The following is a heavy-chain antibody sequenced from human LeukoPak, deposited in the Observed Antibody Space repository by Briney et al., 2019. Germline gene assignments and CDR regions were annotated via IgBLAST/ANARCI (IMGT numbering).Heavy chain of an antibody. V-gene: IGHV3-21*01. CDR3: ARLMDWNDEFDY. D-gene: IGHD1-1*01. CDR1: GFTFSSYS. J-gene: IGHJ4*02. CDR2: ISSSSSYI. Sequence: GGSLRLSCAASGFTFSSYSMNWVRQAPGKGLEWVSSISSSSSYIYYADSVKGRFTISRDNAKNSLYLQMNILRAEDTAVYYCARLMDWNDEFDYWGQGTLVTVSS.